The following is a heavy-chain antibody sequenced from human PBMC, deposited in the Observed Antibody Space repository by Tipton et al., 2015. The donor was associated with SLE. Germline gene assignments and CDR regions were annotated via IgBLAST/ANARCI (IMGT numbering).Heavy chain of an antibody. V-gene: IGHV3-30*04. CDR2: ISYDGSNK. D-gene: IGHD2-2*01. CDR1: GFTFSYYA. Sequence: RSLRLSCAASGFTFSYYAMHWVRQAPGKGLEWVALISYDGSNKYYADSVKGRITISRDNSKNTLYLQMNSLRAEDTAVYYCARARATYCSSTSCRYYYYGMDVWGQGTTVTVSS. J-gene: IGHJ6*02. CDR3: ARARATYCSSTSCRYYYYGMDV.